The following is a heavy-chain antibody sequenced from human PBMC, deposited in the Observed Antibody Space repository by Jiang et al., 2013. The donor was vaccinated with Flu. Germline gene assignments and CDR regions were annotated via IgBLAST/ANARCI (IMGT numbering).Heavy chain of an antibody. J-gene: IGHJ6*02. CDR2: IIPIFGTA. V-gene: IGHV1-69*01. CDR1: GGTFSSYA. CDR3: ARHEAAGISYYYYGMDV. D-gene: IGHD6-13*01. Sequence: SGAEVKKPGSSVKVSCKASGGTFSSYAISWVRQAPGQGLEWMGGIIPIFGTANYAQKFQGRVTITADESTSTAYMELSSLRSEDTAVYYCARHEAAGISYYYYGMDVWGQGTTVTVSS.